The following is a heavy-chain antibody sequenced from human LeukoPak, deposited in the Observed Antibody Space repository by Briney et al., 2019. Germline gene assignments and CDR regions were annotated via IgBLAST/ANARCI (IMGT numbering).Heavy chain of an antibody. CDR1: GVSLSGYS. Sequence: PSETLSLTCAVYGVSLSGYSWTWIRQPPGEGLEWIGEVSHSGGTSYNPSLKSRVAISIVISENQFSLELTSVTAADTAVYYCAKRGVLGDLLYSGMDVWSQGTTVIVSS. D-gene: IGHD2-21*01. CDR3: AKRGVLGDLLYSGMDV. V-gene: IGHV4-34*01. CDR2: VSHSGGT. J-gene: IGHJ6*02.